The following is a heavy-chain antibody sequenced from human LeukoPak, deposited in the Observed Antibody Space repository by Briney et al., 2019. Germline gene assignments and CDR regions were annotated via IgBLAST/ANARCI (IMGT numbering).Heavy chain of an antibody. J-gene: IGHJ4*02. CDR1: GFTFDDYT. V-gene: IGHV3-43*01. D-gene: IGHD1-26*01. CDR3: AGDGGIVGTTEFDY. Sequence: PGGSLRLSCAASGFTFDDYTMHWVRQAPGKGLEWVSLITWDGGSTFYADSVKGRFTISRDNAKNSLYLQMNSLRAEDTAVYYCAGDGGIVGTTEFDYWGQGTLVTVSS. CDR2: ITWDGGST.